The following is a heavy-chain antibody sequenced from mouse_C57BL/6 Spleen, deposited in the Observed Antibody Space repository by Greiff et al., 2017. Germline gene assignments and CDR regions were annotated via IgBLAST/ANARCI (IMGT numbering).Heavy chain of an antibody. Sequence: QVQLQQPGAELVRPGSSVKLSCKASGYTFTSYWMDWVKQRPGQGLEWIGNIYPSDSETHYNQKFKDKATLTVDKSSSTAYMQLSSLTSEDSAGYYCAREALYYAMDYWGQGTSVTVSS. J-gene: IGHJ4*01. V-gene: IGHV1-61*01. CDR1: GYTFTSYW. CDR3: AREALYYAMDY. CDR2: IYPSDSET.